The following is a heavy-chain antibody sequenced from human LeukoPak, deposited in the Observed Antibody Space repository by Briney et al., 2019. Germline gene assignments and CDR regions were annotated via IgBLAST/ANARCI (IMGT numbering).Heavy chain of an antibody. CDR3: ARTSPRAATFDY. D-gene: IGHD2-15*01. Sequence: PSETLSRTCAVSGGSISSYYWSWIRQPAGKGLEWIGRIYTSGTTNYNPSLKSRVTMSVDTSKNQFSLNLNSVTAADTAVYYCARTSPRAATFDYWGQGTLVTVSS. J-gene: IGHJ4*02. CDR2: IYTSGTT. CDR1: GGSISSYY. V-gene: IGHV4-4*07.